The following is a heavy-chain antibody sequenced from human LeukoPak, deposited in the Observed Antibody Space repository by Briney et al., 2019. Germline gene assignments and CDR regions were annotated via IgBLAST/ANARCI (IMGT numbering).Heavy chain of an antibody. CDR2: VTGSAENT. D-gene: IGHD3-10*01. CDR1: GFNFRSYA. V-gene: IGHV3-23*01. CDR3: AKDRISFMVRGVADWFDP. J-gene: IGHJ5*02. Sequence: GGSLRLSCAASGFNFRSYALSWVRQAPGKGLEWVSTVTGSAENTYYADSVKGRFTISRDSSTKTVFLEINSLRAEDTAVYYCAKDRISFMVRGVADWFDPWGQGTLVTVSS.